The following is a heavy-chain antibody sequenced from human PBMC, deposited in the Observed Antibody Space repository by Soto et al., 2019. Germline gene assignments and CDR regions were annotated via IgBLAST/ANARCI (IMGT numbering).Heavy chain of an antibody. CDR1: GFTFSSYA. Sequence: HPGGSLRLSCAASGFTFSSYAMHWVRQAPGKGLEWLAVIWYDGSNKYYADSVKGRFTISRDNSKNTLYLQMNSLRAEDTAVYYCARDKLELRVFNWFDPWGQGTLVTVSS. V-gene: IGHV3-33*01. J-gene: IGHJ5*02. D-gene: IGHD1-7*01. CDR3: ARDKLELRVFNWFDP. CDR2: IWYDGSNK.